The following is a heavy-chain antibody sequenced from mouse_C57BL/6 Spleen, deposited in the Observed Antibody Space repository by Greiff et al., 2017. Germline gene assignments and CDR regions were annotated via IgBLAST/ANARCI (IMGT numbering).Heavy chain of an antibody. Sequence: QVQLQQPGAELVKPGASVKLSCKASGYTFTSYWMHWVKQRPGQGLEWIGMIHPNSGSTNYNEKFKSKATLTVDKSSSTAYMQLSSLTSEDSAVYYCARDSSGTAPFDVWGTGTTVTVSS. J-gene: IGHJ1*03. CDR2: IHPNSGST. V-gene: IGHV1-64*01. CDR1: GYTFTSYW. CDR3: ARDSSGTAPFDV. D-gene: IGHD3-2*02.